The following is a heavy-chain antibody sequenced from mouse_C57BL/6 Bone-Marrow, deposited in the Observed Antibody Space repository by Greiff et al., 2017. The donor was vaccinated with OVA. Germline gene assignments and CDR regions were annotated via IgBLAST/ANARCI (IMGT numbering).Heavy chain of an antibody. J-gene: IGHJ4*01. Sequence: EVMLVESEGGLVQPGSSMKLSCTASGFTFSDYYMAWVRQVPEKGLEWVANINYDGSSTYYLDSLKSRFIISRDNAKNILYLRMSSLKSEDTATYYCARVRTHYYAMDYWGQGTSVTVSS. CDR2: INYDGSST. CDR3: ARVRTHYYAMDY. CDR1: GFTFSDYY. V-gene: IGHV5-16*01.